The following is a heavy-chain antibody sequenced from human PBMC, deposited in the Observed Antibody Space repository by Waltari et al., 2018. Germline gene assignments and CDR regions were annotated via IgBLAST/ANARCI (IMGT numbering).Heavy chain of an antibody. Sequence: QVQLQESGPGLVKPSETLSLTCPVSGGSVSSGRYYWSWIRQHPGKGLEWIGYIYYSGSTNYNPSLKSRVTISVDTSKNQFSLKLSSVTAADTAVYYCARAPHYYDSSGYYYHFDYWGQGTLVTVSS. V-gene: IGHV4-61*01. J-gene: IGHJ4*02. D-gene: IGHD3-22*01. CDR1: GGSVSSGRYY. CDR2: IYYSGST. CDR3: ARAPHYYDSSGYYYHFDY.